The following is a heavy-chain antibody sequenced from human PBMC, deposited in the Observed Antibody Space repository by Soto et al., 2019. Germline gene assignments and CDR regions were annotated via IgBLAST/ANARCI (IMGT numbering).Heavy chain of an antibody. V-gene: IGHV3-30*03. CDR1: GFTFSSYG. D-gene: IGHD3-9*01. CDR2: ISYDGSNK. J-gene: IGHJ6*03. CDR3: ARGGYDILTFYSSNYYYYYYMDV. Sequence: PGESLKISCAASGFTFSSYGMHWVRQAPGKGLEWVAVISYDGSNKYYADSVKGRFTISRDNSKNTLYLQMNSLRAEDTAVYYCARGGYDILTFYSSNYYYYYYMDVWGKGTKVTVSS.